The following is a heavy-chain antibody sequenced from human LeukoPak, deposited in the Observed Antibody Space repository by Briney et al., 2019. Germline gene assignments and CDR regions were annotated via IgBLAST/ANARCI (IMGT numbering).Heavy chain of an antibody. CDR3: ARVRSYDSSGYYSPNDAFDI. J-gene: IGHJ3*02. CDR1: GFTFSGFG. D-gene: IGHD3-22*01. V-gene: IGHV3-30*02. Sequence: GGSLRLSCAASGFTFSGFGMHWVRQAPGKGLEWVAYIHTDQTIQYYADSVKGRFTISRDNAKNSLYLQMNSLRAEDTALYYCARVRSYDSSGYYSPNDAFDIWGQGTMVTVSS. CDR2: IHTDQTIQ.